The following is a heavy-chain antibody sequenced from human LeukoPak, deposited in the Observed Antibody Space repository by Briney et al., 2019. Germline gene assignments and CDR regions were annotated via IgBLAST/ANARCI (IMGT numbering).Heavy chain of an antibody. CDR1: GDSISSTTYY. CDR3: ARGRCSGGSCYTDY. V-gene: IGHV4-61*01. CDR2: IYYSGST. J-gene: IGHJ4*02. D-gene: IGHD2-15*01. Sequence: SETLSLTCTVSGDSISSTTYYWSWIRQPPGKGLEWIGYIYYSGSTNYNPSLKSRVTISVDTSKNQFSLKLSSVTAADTAVYYCARGRCSGGSCYTDYWGQGTLVTVSS.